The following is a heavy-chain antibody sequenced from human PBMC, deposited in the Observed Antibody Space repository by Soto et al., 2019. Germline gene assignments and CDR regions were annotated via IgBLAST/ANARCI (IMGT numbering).Heavy chain of an antibody. J-gene: IGHJ4*02. Sequence: QVQLVESGGGVVQPGRSLRLSCAASGFTFSSYGMHWVRQAPGKGLEWVAVIWYDGSNKYYADSVKGRFTISRDNSKNTLYLQMNSLRAEDTAVYYCARAHPYPSDCSSTSCYGDPFDYWGQGTLVTVSS. V-gene: IGHV3-33*01. D-gene: IGHD2-2*01. CDR2: IWYDGSNK. CDR1: GFTFSSYG. CDR3: ARAHPYPSDCSSTSCYGDPFDY.